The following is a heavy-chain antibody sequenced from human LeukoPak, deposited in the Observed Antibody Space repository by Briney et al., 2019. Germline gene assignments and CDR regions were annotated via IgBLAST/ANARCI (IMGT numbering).Heavy chain of an antibody. D-gene: IGHD3-10*01. CDR3: ARDSSGSYDQGYYYYMDV. CDR2: IYHSGST. V-gene: IGHV4-38-2*02. Sequence: PSETLSLTCTVSGYSISGGYYWGWIRQPPGKGLEWIGSIYHSGSTYYNPSLKSRVTISVDTSKNQFSLKLSSVTAADTAVYYCARDSSGSYDQGYYYYMDVWGKGTTVTISS. J-gene: IGHJ6*03. CDR1: GYSISGGYY.